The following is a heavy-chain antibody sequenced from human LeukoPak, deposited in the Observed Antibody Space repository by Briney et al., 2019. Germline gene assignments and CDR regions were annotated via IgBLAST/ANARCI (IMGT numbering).Heavy chain of an antibody. J-gene: IGHJ4*02. CDR1: GFTFSSYW. CDR2: IKQDGSEK. V-gene: IGHV3-7*01. D-gene: IGHD6-13*01. CDR3: VRCPEPPFISSSWYEVGGFDY. Sequence: GRSLRLSCAASGFTFSSYWMSWVRQAPGKGLEWVANIKQDGSEKYYVDSVKGRFTISRDNAKNSLYLQMNSLRAEDTAVYFCVRCPEPPFISSSWYEVGGFDYWGQGTLVTVSS.